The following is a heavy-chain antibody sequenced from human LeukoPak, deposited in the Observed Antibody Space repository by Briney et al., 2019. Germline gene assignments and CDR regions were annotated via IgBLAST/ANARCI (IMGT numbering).Heavy chain of an antibody. V-gene: IGHV3-30*02. J-gene: IGHJ3*02. CDR3: ARAKRNGFDI. CDR1: GFTFSSYG. CDR2: IRYDGSNK. Sequence: GGSLRLSCAASGFTFSSYGMHWVRQAPGKGLEWVAFIRYDGSNKYYADSVKGRFTISRDNAKNSLYLQMNSLRAEDTAVYYCARAKRNGFDIWGQGTMVTVSS.